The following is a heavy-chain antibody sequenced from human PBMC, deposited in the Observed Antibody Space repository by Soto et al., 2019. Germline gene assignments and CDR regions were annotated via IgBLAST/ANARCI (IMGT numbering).Heavy chain of an antibody. Sequence: EVQLVESGGGLVQPGGSLRLSCTASGFTFRTYWMSWVRQAPGKGLEWVANIKEDGSGKYYVDSVKGRFTISRDNAKNSLYLQMNSLRAEDTAVYYCAQVGDGYSSSSTDYWGQGTLVTVSS. V-gene: IGHV3-7*05. J-gene: IGHJ4*02. CDR2: IKEDGSGK. CDR1: GFTFRTYW. CDR3: AQVGDGYSSSSTDY. D-gene: IGHD6-6*01.